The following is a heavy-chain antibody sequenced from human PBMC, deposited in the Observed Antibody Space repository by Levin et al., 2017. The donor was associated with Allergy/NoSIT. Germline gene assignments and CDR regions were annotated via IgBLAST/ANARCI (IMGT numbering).Heavy chain of an antibody. J-gene: IGHJ4*02. CDR2: MNPSNGNT. CDR3: SRGLGWSDDF. CDR1: GSTFTSYD. D-gene: IGHD6-19*01. Sequence: GGSLRLSCKASGSTFTSYDINWVRQATGQGLEWMGWMNPSNGNTGYAQKFQGRVTMTRNTSISTAYMELSSLRSEDTAVYYCSRGLGWSDDFWGQGTLVTVSS. V-gene: IGHV1-8*01.